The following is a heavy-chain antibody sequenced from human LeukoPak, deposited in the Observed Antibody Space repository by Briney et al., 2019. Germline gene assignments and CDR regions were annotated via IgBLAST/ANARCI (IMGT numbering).Heavy chain of an antibody. CDR2: IKSKTDGRTT. D-gene: IGHD2/OR15-2a*01. Sequence: GGSLRLSCAASGFIFSNAWMSCVRQAPGKGLEWVGHIKSKTDGRTTDYAAPVKGRFTISRDDSKNTLEPAANRPESDYTACFYCATGGLSWWAQGTLVTVSS. CDR3: ATGGLSW. CDR1: GFIFSNAW. J-gene: IGHJ4*02. V-gene: IGHV3-15*01.